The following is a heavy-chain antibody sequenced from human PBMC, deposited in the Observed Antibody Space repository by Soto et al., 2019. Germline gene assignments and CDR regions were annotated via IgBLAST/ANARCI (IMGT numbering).Heavy chain of an antibody. CDR2: IYWNDDK. D-gene: IGHD3-22*01. J-gene: IGHJ4*02. V-gene: IGHV2-5*01. Sequence: QITLKESGPTLVKPTETLTLTCTFSGFSLITSGGGVGWIRQPPGGALEWLALIYWNDDKRYSPSLKTRLTISKDTSKNQVVLTLTGMYPVDTGTYYCAHSPFYESSGYPDYWGQGTLVTVSS. CDR3: AHSPFYESSGYPDY. CDR1: GFSLITSGGG.